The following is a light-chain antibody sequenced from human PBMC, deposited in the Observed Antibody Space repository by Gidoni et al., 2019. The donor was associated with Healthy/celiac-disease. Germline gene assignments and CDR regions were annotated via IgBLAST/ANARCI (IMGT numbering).Light chain of an antibody. CDR2: GAS. CDR1: QSVSSN. Sequence: EIVMTQSPATLSVSPGDRATLSCRASQSVSSNLAWYQQKPGQAPRLLIYGASTRATGIPARFSGSGSGTEFTLTISSLQSEDFAVYYCQQGKTFGQGTKVEIK. V-gene: IGKV3-15*01. J-gene: IGKJ1*01. CDR3: QQGKT.